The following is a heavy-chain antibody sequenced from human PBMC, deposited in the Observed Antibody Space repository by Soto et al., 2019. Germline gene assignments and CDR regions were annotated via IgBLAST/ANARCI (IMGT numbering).Heavy chain of an antibody. CDR3: ARPPLSYVES. CDR2: INPGNSEA. Sequence: GECLKCPCQAPRHRCINYWIGWERQMPGKGRGWIAIINPGNSEARCGPSFQGQVTVSAHKSINAVYLQWSSLKASNTAKYYCARPPLSYVESRGQGNLVTASS. V-gene: IGHV5-51*01. J-gene: IGHJ1*01. D-gene: IGHD3-16*01. CDR1: RHRCINYW.